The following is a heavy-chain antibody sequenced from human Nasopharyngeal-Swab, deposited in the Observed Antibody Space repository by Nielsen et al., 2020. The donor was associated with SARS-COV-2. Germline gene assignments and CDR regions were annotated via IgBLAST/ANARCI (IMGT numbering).Heavy chain of an antibody. CDR1: GGSISSYY. V-gene: IGHV4-59*12. J-gene: IGHJ4*02. CDR3: AREMASFDN. Sequence: GSLRLSCTVSGGSISSYYWSWIRQPPGKGLEWTGYIYYSGNTNYNPSLKSRVTISVDTSKNQFSLKLSSVTAADTAVYYCAREMASFDNWGQGTLVTVSS. D-gene: IGHD5-24*01. CDR2: IYYSGNT.